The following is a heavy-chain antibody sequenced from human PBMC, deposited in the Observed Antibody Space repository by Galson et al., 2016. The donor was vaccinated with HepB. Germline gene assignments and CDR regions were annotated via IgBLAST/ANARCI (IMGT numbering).Heavy chain of an antibody. Sequence: SLRLSCAASGFTFSSYSMNWVRQAPGKGLEWVSYISSSSSTIYYADSVKGRFTISRDNAKNSLYLQMNSLRAEDTDVYYCARSLRLGAFDIWGQGTMVTVSS. V-gene: IGHV3-48*01. D-gene: IGHD3-10*01. CDR3: ARSLRLGAFDI. J-gene: IGHJ3*02. CDR2: ISSSSSTI. CDR1: GFTFSSYS.